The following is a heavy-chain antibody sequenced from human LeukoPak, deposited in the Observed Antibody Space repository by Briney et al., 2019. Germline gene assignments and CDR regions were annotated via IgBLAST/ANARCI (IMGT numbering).Heavy chain of an antibody. CDR3: AREESGGYFDY. CDR1: GNTVTSNY. CDR2: INPSGSST. Sequence: GASVKVSCKASGNTVTSNYAHWVRQAPGQGLEWMGLINPSGSSTNYAQKFRGRVTMTRDTSTTTVYMELSSLRSEDTAVYYCAREESGGYFDYGGQGTLVTVSS. D-gene: IGHD2-8*02. J-gene: IGHJ4*02. V-gene: IGHV1-46*01.